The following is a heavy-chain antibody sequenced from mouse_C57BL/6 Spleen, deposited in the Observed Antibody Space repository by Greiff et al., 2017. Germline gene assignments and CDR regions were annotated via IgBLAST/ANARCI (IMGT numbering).Heavy chain of an antibody. V-gene: IGHV3-1*01. D-gene: IGHD1-1*01. J-gene: IGHJ3*01. CDR3: ARGGYYGSSSLFAY. CDR1: GYSITSGYD. Sequence: EVKLMESGPGMVKPSQSLSLTCTVTGYSITSGYDWHWIRHFPGNKLEWMGYISYSGSTNYNPSLKSRISITHDTSKNHFFLKLNSVTTEDTATYYCARGGYYGSSSLFAYWGQGTLVTVSA. CDR2: ISYSGST.